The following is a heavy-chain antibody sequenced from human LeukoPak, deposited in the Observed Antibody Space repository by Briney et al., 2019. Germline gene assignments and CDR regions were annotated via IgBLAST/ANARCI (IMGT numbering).Heavy chain of an antibody. CDR2: ISYDGSNK. J-gene: IGHJ4*02. CDR1: GFTFSSYA. Sequence: PGGSLRLSCAASGFTFSSYAMHWVRQAPGKGLEWVAVISYDGSNKYYADSVKGRFTISRDNSKNTLYLRMNSLRAEDTAVYYCARGSGSYYPYFDYWGQGTLVTVSS. D-gene: IGHD3-10*01. V-gene: IGHV3-30*04. CDR3: ARGSGSYYPYFDY.